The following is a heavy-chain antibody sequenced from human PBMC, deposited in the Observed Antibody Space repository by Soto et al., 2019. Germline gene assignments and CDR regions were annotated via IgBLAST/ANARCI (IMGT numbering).Heavy chain of an antibody. J-gene: IGHJ2*01. CDR1: GGSFSGYY. D-gene: IGHD4-17*01. V-gene: IGHV4-34*02. Sequence: QVQLQQWGAGLVKPSDTLSLSCAVYGGSFSGYYWSWIRQSPGKGLEWIGEINHTGITNYNSYLKSRVNISTDTSKRQFSLQLNSVTAADTAVYYCARQLKTTVTMHWYFDLWGRGTLVTVAS. CDR2: INHTGIT. CDR3: ARQLKTTVTMHWYFDL.